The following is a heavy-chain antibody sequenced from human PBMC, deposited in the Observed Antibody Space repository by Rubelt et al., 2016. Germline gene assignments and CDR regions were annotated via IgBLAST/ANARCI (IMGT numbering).Heavy chain of an antibody. V-gene: IGHV4-34*01. Sequence: LEEPSETLSLTCAVYGGSFSGYYWSWIRQPPGKGLEWIGEINHSGGISYNPSLKSRVTISVATSKNQISLKVRSVTAADTAVYYCARGWVGSYQFYYYYGMDVWARGTTVTVSS. CDR1: GGSFSGYY. J-gene: IGHJ6*02. CDR2: INHSGGI. CDR3: ARGWVGSYQFYYYYGMDV. D-gene: IGHD1-26*01.